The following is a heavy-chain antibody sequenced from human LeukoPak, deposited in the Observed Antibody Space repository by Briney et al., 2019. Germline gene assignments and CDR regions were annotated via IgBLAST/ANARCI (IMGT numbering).Heavy chain of an antibody. CDR2: ISYDGSNK. CDR1: GFTFSSYG. Sequence: GGSLRLSCAASGFTFSSYGMHWVRQAPGKGLEWVAVISYDGSNKYYADSVKGRFTISRDNSKNTLYLQMNSLRAEDTAVYYCARDVEYSSGHYYFDYWGQGTLVTVSS. V-gene: IGHV3-30*03. CDR3: ARDVEYSSGHYYFDY. J-gene: IGHJ4*02. D-gene: IGHD6-19*01.